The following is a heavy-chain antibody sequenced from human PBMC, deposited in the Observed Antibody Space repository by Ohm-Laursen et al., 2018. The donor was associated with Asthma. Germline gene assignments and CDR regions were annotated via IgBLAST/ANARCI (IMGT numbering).Heavy chain of an antibody. CDR2: ISYDGTNT. J-gene: IGHJ4*02. D-gene: IGHD2-2*01. CDR3: ARDFCSSGTCYLEENHFDY. V-gene: IGHV3-30-3*01. Sequence: SSLRLSCTASGFTFSSYPMHWVRQAPGKGLEWVALISYDGTNTNSADSVKGRFTFSRDNSKNTMYLQMNSLRAEDTAVYYCARDFCSSGTCYLEENHFDYWGQGTRVTVSS. CDR1: GFTFSSYP.